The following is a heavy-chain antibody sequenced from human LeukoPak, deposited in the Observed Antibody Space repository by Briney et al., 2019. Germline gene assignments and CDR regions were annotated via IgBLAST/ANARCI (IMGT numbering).Heavy chain of an antibody. V-gene: IGHV1-24*01. D-gene: IGHD1-1*01. CDR3: AVSLTTGGYYGMDV. Sequence: ASVKVSCKVSVYTLTELTLHSVRHAPGKGLEWVGHFDAEDGETIYARKFQGRVTMTEDTSTDTAYMEPSSLRSEDTAVYFCAVSLTTGGYYGMDVWGQGTTVTVSS. J-gene: IGHJ6*02. CDR2: FDAEDGET. CDR1: VYTLTELT.